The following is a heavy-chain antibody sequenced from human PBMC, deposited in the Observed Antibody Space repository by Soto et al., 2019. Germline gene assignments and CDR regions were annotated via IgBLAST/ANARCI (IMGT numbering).Heavy chain of an antibody. Sequence: QLQLHMSGSGLVKPSQTLSLTCTVSVASITYGAYSWSWIRQTPGKGLEWIGYINHLETTFYNPSFESRLTLSIVRTKNQFSLNLKSMSAADRAVYFCARGGGFDSFDYWGQGILVTVSS. V-gene: IGHV4-30-2*01. CDR1: VASITYGAYS. J-gene: IGHJ4*02. D-gene: IGHD3-10*01. CDR2: INHLETT. CDR3: ARGGGFDSFDY.